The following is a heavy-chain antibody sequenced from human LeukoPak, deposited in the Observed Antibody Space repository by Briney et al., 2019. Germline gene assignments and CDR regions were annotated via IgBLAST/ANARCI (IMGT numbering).Heavy chain of an antibody. CDR3: ARDMVPYYYDSSGRSNLDY. CDR1: GYTFTGYY. CDR2: INPNSGGT. V-gene: IGHV1-2*02. Sequence: APVKVSCKASGYTFTGYYMHWVRQAPGQGLEWMGWINPNSGGTNYAQKFQGRVTMTRDTSISTAYMELSRLRSDDTAVYYCARDMVPYYYDSSGRSNLDYWGQGTLVTVSS. J-gene: IGHJ4*02. D-gene: IGHD3-22*01.